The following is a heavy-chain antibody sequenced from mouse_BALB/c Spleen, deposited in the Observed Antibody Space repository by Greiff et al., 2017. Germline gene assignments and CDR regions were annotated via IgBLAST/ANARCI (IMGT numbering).Heavy chain of an antibody. CDR1: GYAFSSYW. J-gene: IGHJ1*01. CDR2: IYPGDGDT. D-gene: IGHD2-1*01. Sequence: QVQLKESGAELVRPGSSVKISCKASGYAFSSYWMNWVKQRPGQGLEWIGQIYPGDGDTNYNGKFKGKATLTADKTSSTAYMQLSSLTSEDSAVYFCAREGYGNYWYFDVWGAGTTVTVSS. CDR3: AREGYGNYWYFDV. V-gene: IGHV1-80*01.